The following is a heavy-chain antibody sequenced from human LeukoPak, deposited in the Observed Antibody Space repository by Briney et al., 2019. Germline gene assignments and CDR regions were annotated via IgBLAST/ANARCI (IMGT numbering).Heavy chain of an antibody. Sequence: GGSLRLSCAASGFTFSSYAMHWARQAPGKGLEYVSAISSNGGSTYYANSVKGRFTISRDNSKNTLYLQMGSLRAEDMAVYYCAKVKYGSGSYLGNDYWGQGTLVTVSS. D-gene: IGHD3-10*01. CDR3: AKVKYGSGSYLGNDY. J-gene: IGHJ4*02. V-gene: IGHV3-64*01. CDR1: GFTFSSYA. CDR2: ISSNGGST.